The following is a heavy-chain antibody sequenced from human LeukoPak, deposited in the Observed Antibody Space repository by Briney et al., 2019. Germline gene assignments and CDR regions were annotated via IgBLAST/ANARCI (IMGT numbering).Heavy chain of an antibody. CDR3: ARLNTEGYYYYGLDV. D-gene: IGHD2-8*02. CDR1: GYSFTTYW. V-gene: IGHV5-51*01. J-gene: IGHJ6*02. Sequence: PGESLKISCKGSGYSFTTYWIGWVRQMPGKGLEWMGIIYPGDSDPRYSPSFQGQVTISADKSVSTAYLQWSSLKASDTALYYCARLNTEGYYYYGLDVWGQGTTVTVSS. CDR2: IYPGDSDP.